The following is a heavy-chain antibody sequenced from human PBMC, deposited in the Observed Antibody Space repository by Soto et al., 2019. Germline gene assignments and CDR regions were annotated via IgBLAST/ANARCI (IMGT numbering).Heavy chain of an antibody. J-gene: IGHJ4*02. CDR1: GFTFSSYA. D-gene: IGHD6-19*01. CDR3: AKGSQVAGISY. CDR2: ISGSGGST. V-gene: IGHV3-23*01. Sequence: EVQLLESGGGLVQPGGSLRLSCAASGFTFSSYAMSWVRQAPGKGLEWVSAISGSGGSTYYADSVKGRFTSSRDNSKNPLYLQMKSLRAEDMAVYYCAKGSQVAGISYWVQGTLVTVSS.